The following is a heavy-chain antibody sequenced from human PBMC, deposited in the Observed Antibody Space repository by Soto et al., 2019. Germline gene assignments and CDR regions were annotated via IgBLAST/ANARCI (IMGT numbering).Heavy chain of an antibody. CDR3: AREQIAVAGTSGMDV. CDR1: WDSVSSNSAA. D-gene: IGHD6-19*01. Sequence: SQTLSLTCAISWDSVSSNSAAWNWIRPSPSRGLEWLGRTYYRSKWYNDYAVSVKSRITINPDTSKNQFSLQLNSVTPEDTAVYYCAREQIAVAGTSGMDVWGQGTTVTVSS. V-gene: IGHV6-1*01. J-gene: IGHJ6*02. CDR2: TYYRSKWYN.